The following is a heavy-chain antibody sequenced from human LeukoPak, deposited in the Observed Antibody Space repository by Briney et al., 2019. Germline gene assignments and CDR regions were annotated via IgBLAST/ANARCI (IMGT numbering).Heavy chain of an antibody. CDR2: IYYSGST. CDR3: ARAPSLTHFDY. CDR1: GGSISSYY. Sequence: SETLSLTCTVSGGSISSYYWSWIRQPPGKGLEWIGYIYYSGSTNYNPSLKSRVTISVDTSKNQFSLNLSSVTAADTAVYYCARAPSLTHFDYWGLGTLVSISS. V-gene: IGHV4-59*08. J-gene: IGHJ4*02.